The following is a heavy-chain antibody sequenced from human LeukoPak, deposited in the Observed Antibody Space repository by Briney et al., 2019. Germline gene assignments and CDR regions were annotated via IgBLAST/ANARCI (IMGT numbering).Heavy chain of an antibody. CDR2: ISSSGNT. CDR3: ARSPSAGWFDP. Sequence: SETLSLTCIVSGGSISIYYWSWIRQPAGKGLEWIGRISSSGNTNYNPSLKSRVTISIDTSKNQFSLKLSSVTAADTAVYYCARSPSAGWFDPWGQGTLVTVSS. J-gene: IGHJ5*02. CDR1: GGSISIYY. V-gene: IGHV4-4*07.